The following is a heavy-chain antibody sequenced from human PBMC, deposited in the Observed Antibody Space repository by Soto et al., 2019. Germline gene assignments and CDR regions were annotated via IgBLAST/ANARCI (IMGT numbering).Heavy chain of an antibody. CDR1: GYTFNYYA. D-gene: IGHD1-26*01. Sequence: QVQLVQSGAEVKKPGASVRVSCKASGYTFNYYAISWVRQAPGQGLEWMGWLNTYNGDTQSAQQFQDRVTMTRDTSTTTAYMELRSLKYDDTAVYYWAREAGSGSYYPEDYWGQGTLVTVSS. CDR3: AREAGSGSYYPEDY. CDR2: LNTYNGDT. J-gene: IGHJ4*02. V-gene: IGHV1-18*04.